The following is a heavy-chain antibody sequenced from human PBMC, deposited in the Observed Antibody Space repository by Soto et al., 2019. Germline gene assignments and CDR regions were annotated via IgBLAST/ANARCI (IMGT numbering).Heavy chain of an antibody. D-gene: IGHD3-22*01. CDR1: RLTFSSYA. CDR3: ARVGPYYYDSSGYNYNYYFDY. J-gene: IGHJ4*02. V-gene: IGHV3-30-3*01. CDR2: ISYDGSNK. Sequence: RLSSASCRLTFSSYAMHLVRKAPDKGLEWVAVISYDGSNKYYADSVKGRFTISRDNSKNTLYLQMNSLRAEDTAVYYCARVGPYYYDSSGYNYNYYFDYSGQGTLVTVSS.